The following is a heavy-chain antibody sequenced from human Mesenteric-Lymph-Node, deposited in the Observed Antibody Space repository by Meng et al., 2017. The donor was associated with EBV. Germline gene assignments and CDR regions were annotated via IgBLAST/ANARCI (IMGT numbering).Heavy chain of an antibody. CDR1: GGSISTTNW. D-gene: IGHD3-9*01. V-gene: IGHV4-4*02. J-gene: IGHJ4*02. CDR2: IYHRGNN. CDR3: ARAGGLTGFPHGAFDL. Sequence: VQLQESGPGLVEPSGTLSLFCAVSGGSISTTNWWSWVRQSPGKGLEWIGEIYHRGNNNYNPSLMSRAAISADTSKNQFSLKLNSVTAADTAVYYCARAGGLTGFPHGAFDLWSPGTLVTVSS.